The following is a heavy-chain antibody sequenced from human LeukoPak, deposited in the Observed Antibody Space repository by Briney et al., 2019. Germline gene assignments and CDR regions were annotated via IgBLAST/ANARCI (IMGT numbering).Heavy chain of an antibody. V-gene: IGHV3-66*01. CDR2: IYSGGST. Sequence: GGSLRLFCAASVFSVSSNYMSWVRQAPGKGLKWVSVIYSGGSTYYADSVKGRVTISRDNSKNTLYLQMNSLRVEDTAVYYCARVGGSTDSGHWGQGTLVTVSS. J-gene: IGHJ4*02. D-gene: IGHD1-26*01. CDR1: VFSVSSNY. CDR3: ARVGGSTDSGH.